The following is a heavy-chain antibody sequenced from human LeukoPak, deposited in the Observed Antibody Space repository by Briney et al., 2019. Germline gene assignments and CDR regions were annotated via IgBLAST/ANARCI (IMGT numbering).Heavy chain of an antibody. V-gene: IGHV3-74*01. CDR1: GFAFSSYW. CDR3: ARDEGGAPPIYY. J-gene: IGHJ4*02. D-gene: IGHD1-14*01. Sequence: PGGSLRLSCEASGFAFSSYWMHWVRQAPGKGLEWVSNINGDGGSTGYADSVKGRFTTSRDNAKNTLYLHMNSLRVEDTAVYYCARDEGGAPPIYYWGQGALVTVSS. CDR2: INGDGGST.